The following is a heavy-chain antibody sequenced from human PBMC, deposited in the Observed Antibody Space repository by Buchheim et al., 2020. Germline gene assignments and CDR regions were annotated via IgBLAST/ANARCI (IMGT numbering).Heavy chain of an antibody. J-gene: IGHJ4*02. CDR3: AKLRSGTSYGYGRDDY. Sequence: EVQLLESGGDLVQPGGSLRLSCAVSGFSFSSYAMSWVRQAPGKGLEWVSSITTSGGTSYYADSVKGRFTTSRDNSKNTLYLQMNSLRAEDTAVYYCAKLRSGTSYGYGRDDYWGQGTL. CDR1: GFSFSSYA. V-gene: IGHV3-23*01. CDR2: ITTSGGTS. D-gene: IGHD5-18*01.